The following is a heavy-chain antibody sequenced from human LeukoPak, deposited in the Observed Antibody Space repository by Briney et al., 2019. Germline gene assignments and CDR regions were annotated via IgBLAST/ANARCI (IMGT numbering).Heavy chain of an antibody. CDR2: ISAYNGNT. J-gene: IGHJ3*02. CDR3: ARERHSGWNDAFDI. Sequence: ASVKVSCKASGYTFTSYGISWVRQAPGQGLEWMGLISAYNGNTNYAQKLQGRVTMTTDTSTSTAYMELRSLRSDDTAVYYCARERHSGWNDAFDIWGQGTMVTVSS. D-gene: IGHD6-19*01. CDR1: GYTFTSYG. V-gene: IGHV1-18*01.